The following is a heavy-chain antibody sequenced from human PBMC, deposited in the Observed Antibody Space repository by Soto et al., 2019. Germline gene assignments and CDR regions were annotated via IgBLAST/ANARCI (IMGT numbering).Heavy chain of an antibody. CDR1: GGTFSNYA. Sequence: QVRLVQSGAEVKKPGSSVKVSCKASGGTFSNYAISWVRQAPGQGLEWMGGIHLPFGTPNYAQKFQGRFTITADESMTTAYMELSGMRSEDTAVYYCAGGPDDAGCVDYWGRATLVTVSS. V-gene: IGHV1-69*12. J-gene: IGHJ4*02. CDR3: AGGPDDAGCVDY. CDR2: IHLPFGTP. D-gene: IGHD1-1*01.